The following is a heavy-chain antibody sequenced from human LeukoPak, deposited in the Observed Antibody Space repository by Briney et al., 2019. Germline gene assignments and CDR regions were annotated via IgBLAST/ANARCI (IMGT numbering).Heavy chain of an antibody. CDR3: ARTSSWYQPDAFDI. V-gene: IGHV3-7*01. CDR1: GFTFSSYW. D-gene: IGHD6-13*01. CDR2: IKQDGSEK. Sequence: GGSLRLSCAASGFTFSSYWMSWVRQAPGKGLEWVANIKQDGSEKYYVDSVKGRFTISRDNAKNSLYLQMNSLRAEDTAVYYCARTSSWYQPDAFDIWGRGTMVTVSS. J-gene: IGHJ3*02.